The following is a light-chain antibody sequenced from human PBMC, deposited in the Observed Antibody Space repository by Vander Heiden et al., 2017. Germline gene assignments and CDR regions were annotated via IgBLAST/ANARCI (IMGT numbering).Light chain of an antibody. Sequence: DIQLTHSPSSRSASVGDRVYITCRASHTIGDWVAWYQQKPGMAPKPLIYATSTLESGVPSRFSGTASGTDFSLTISNLHPEDFATYYCQQYDTFPPTFGGGTKMEV. J-gene: IGKJ4*01. CDR2: ATS. CDR1: HTIGDW. CDR3: QQYDTFPPT. V-gene: IGKV1D-16*01.